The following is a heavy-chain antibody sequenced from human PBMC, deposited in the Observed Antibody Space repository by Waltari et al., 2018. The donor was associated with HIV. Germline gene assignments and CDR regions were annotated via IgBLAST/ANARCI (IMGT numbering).Heavy chain of an antibody. V-gene: IGHV1-2*02. J-gene: IGHJ4*02. D-gene: IGHD3-22*01. CDR2: IHPNSGDT. CDR3: ALRGLKVDSSVYGPDY. Sequence: QVQLVQSGAEVKRPGASVKVPCQASGSTFTNYYMHRVRQAPGQGLEWMGWIHPNSGDTKYAQKFQGRVTMTRDTSISTAYLELSRLRSDDAALYYCALRGLKVDSSVYGPDYWGQGTLVTVSS. CDR1: GSTFTNYY.